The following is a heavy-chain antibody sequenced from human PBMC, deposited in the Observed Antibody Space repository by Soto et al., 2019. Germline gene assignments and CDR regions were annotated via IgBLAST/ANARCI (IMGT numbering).Heavy chain of an antibody. CDR1: GFTFSSYA. CDR3: AKDGGYSYGFYGMDV. V-gene: IGHV3-23*01. J-gene: IGHJ6*02. Sequence: RLSCAASGFTFSSYAMSWVRQAPGKGLEWVSAISGSGGSTYYADSVKGRFTISRDNSKNTLYLQMNGLRAEDTAVYYCAKDGGYSYGFYGMDVWGQGTTVTVSS. CDR2: ISGSGGST. D-gene: IGHD5-18*01.